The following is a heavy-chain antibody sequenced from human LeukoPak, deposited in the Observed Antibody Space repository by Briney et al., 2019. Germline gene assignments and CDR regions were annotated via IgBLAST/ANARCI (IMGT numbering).Heavy chain of an antibody. D-gene: IGHD2-15*01. J-gene: IGHJ4*02. CDR2: INSDGSST. Sequence: PGGSLRLSCAASGFTFSSYWMHWVRQAPGKGLVWVSRINSDGSSTSYADSVKGRFTISRDNAKNTLYLQMNSLRAEDTAVYYCARSSYCSGGSCYPLDYFDYWGQGTLVTVSS. V-gene: IGHV3-74*01. CDR1: GFTFSSYW. CDR3: ARSSYCSGGSCYPLDYFDY.